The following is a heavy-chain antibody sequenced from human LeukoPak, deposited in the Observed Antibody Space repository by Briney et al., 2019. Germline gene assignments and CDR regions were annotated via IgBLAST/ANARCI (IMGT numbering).Heavy chain of an antibody. CDR2: ISSSGSTI. Sequence: PGGSLRLSCAASGFTFSSYEMNWVRQAPGKGLEWVSYISSSGSTIYYADSVKGRFTISRDNTKNTLYLQMNSLRAEDTAVYYCAKENRHSSSWYTLGVWGKGTTVTISS. CDR1: GFTFSSYE. V-gene: IGHV3-48*03. J-gene: IGHJ6*04. CDR3: AKENRHSSSWYTLGV. D-gene: IGHD6-13*01.